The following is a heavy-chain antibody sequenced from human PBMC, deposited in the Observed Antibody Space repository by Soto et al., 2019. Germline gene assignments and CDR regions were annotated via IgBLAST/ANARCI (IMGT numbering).Heavy chain of an antibody. CDR3: ARHSVAEYYFAY. V-gene: IGHV1-18*01. D-gene: IGHD6-6*01. CDR2: ISTYYGNT. Sequence: QVQLVQSGAEVKKPGASLKVSCKASGYTFTSYAIIWVRQAPGQGLEWMGWISTYYGNTNYAQILQGRVTMTTDTSTNTAYMELRSLRSADTAVYYGARHSVAEYYFAYWGQGTLVTVSS. J-gene: IGHJ4*02. CDR1: GYTFTSYA.